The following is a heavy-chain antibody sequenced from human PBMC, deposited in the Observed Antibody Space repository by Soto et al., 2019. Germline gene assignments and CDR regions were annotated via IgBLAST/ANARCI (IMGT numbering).Heavy chain of an antibody. J-gene: IGHJ4*02. CDR1: GFTFSDYG. CDR3: AQDRGCSGSTCYQAY. Sequence: SLRLSCAASGFTFSDYGLSWVRQAPGKGVEWVSSISGSRGSTTYYAGSVKGRFTISRDNSKNTLYLQMNSLRVEDTAVYYCAQDRGCSGSTCYQAYWGPGTLVTVSS. D-gene: IGHD2-2*01. CDR2: ISGSRGSTT. V-gene: IGHV3-23*01.